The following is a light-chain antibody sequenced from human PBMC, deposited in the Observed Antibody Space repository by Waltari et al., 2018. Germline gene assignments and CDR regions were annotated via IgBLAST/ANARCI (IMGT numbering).Light chain of an antibody. CDR2: EVS. Sequence: QSALTQPASVSGSPGQSITISCTGPSSDVGRYNLLPWYQQHPGKAPKLMIYEVSKRPSGVSNRFSGSKSGNTASLTISGLQAEDEADYYCCSYAGSSTVVFGGGTKLTVL. J-gene: IGLJ2*01. CDR1: SSDVGRYNL. V-gene: IGLV2-23*02. CDR3: CSYAGSSTVV.